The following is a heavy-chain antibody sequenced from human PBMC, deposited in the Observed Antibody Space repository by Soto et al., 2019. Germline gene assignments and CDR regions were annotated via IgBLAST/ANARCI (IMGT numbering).Heavy chain of an antibody. CDR1: GFTLSRYA. Sequence: EVQLLESGGGLVQPGGSLRLSCAVSGFTLSRYAMSWVRQAPGKGLEWVSGISGSGGSTFYADSVKGRFTVSIDNSKNTLYLQMNSLRVEDTAVYYCAKVRRFQLLGFGYYYGVEVWGQGTTVTVSS. CDR3: AKVRRFQLLGFGYYYGVEV. CDR2: ISGSGGST. V-gene: IGHV3-23*01. J-gene: IGHJ6*02. D-gene: IGHD2-2*01.